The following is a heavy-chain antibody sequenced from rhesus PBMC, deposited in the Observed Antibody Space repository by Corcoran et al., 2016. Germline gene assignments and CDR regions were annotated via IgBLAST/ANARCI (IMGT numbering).Heavy chain of an antibody. V-gene: IGHV4-169*01. J-gene: IGHJ4*01. CDR1: GGSISSSY. D-gene: IGHD3-34*01. CDR2: IGGSSGPT. Sequence: QLQLQESGPGLVKPSETLSLTCAVSGGSISSSYWSWIRQAPGKGLEWIGFIGGSSGPTNHNPPLKGRVTLAGDTSKNQGSLKRTSVTAADTAVYYWARPGGSAGYYFDYWGQGVLVTVSS. CDR3: ARPGGSAGYYFDY.